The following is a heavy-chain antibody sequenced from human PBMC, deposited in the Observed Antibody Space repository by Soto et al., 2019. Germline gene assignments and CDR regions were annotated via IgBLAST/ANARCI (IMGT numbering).Heavy chain of an antibody. Sequence: SQTLSLTCAISGDSVSSNSAAWNGTRQSPSRGLEWLGRTYYRSKWYNDYAVSVKSRITINPDTSKNQFSLQLNSVTPEDTAVYYCARDRVRLIYNWFDPWGQGTLVTVS. V-gene: IGHV6-1*01. CDR1: GDSVSSNSAA. D-gene: IGHD3-16*01. CDR3: ARDRVRLIYNWFDP. J-gene: IGHJ5*02. CDR2: TYYRSKWYN.